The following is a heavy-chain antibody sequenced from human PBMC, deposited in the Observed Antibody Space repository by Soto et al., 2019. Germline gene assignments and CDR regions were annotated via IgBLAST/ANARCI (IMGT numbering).Heavy chain of an antibody. CDR1: GFTFNYYP. J-gene: IGHJ6*02. Sequence: QMQLVESGGGVVQPGGSLRLSCAASGFTFNYYPMHWVRQAPGKGLEWVAVVSFDGSNKYYAESVKGRFTISKDNSKNTLYLQMNSLRREDTAVYYCARLPGPLVAVLYIYPLDGREAMSDVDFWGQGTTVTVSS. D-gene: IGHD6-19*01. CDR3: ARLPGPLVAVLYIYPLDGREAMSDVDF. V-gene: IGHV3-30-3*01. CDR2: VSFDGSNK.